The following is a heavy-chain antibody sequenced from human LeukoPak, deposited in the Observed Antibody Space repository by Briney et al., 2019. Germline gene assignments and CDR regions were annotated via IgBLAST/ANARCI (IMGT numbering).Heavy chain of an antibody. D-gene: IGHD3-22*01. CDR1: GFTFSSYG. V-gene: IGHV3-23*01. Sequence: GGSLRLSCAASGFTFSSYGMSWVRQAPGKGLEWVSAISGSGGSTYYADSVKGRFTISRDNSNNTLYLQMNSLRAEDTAVYYCAKAGDNSDNYGASDIWGQGTMVTVSS. CDR2: ISGSGGST. J-gene: IGHJ3*02. CDR3: AKAGDNSDNYGASDI.